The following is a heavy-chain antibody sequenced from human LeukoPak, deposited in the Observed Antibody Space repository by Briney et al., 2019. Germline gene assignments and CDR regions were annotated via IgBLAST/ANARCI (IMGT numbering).Heavy chain of an antibody. J-gene: IGHJ3*02. CDR1: VGTFRSYA. V-gene: IGHV1-69*04. Sequence: ASVKVSCKASVGTFRSYAIRCVRQGPGHGLEWMGKIIPILGIANYAQKFQGRVTITADKSTSTAYMELSSLRSEDTAVYYCAREQRGRITMIVAGALDIRGQGTMVTVSS. CDR3: AREQRGRITMIVAGALDI. CDR2: IIPILGIA. D-gene: IGHD3-22*01.